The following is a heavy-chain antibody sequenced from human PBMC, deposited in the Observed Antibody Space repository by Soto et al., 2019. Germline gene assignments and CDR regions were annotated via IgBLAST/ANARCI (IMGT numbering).Heavy chain of an antibody. CDR3: ARGAHFWSGYRWFDP. CDR1: GYTFTSYG. Sequence: ASVKVSCKASGYTFTSYGISWVRQAPGQGLEWTGWISAHSGNTNYAQHIQGRVTMTTDTSTSTAYMELRSLRSDDTAVYFCARGAHFWSGYRWFDPWGQGTLDTVSS. J-gene: IGHJ5*02. V-gene: IGHV1-18*01. D-gene: IGHD3-3*02. CDR2: ISAHSGNT.